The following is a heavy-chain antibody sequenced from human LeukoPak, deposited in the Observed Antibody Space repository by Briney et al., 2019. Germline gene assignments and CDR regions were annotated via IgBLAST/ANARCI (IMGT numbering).Heavy chain of an antibody. J-gene: IGHJ4*02. CDR3: ARDRSGSSFGFDY. D-gene: IGHD3-10*01. CDR2: ISYDGSNK. V-gene: IGHV3-30-3*01. Sequence: GGSLILSCAASGFTFSSYAMHWVRQAPGKGLEWVAVISYDGSNKYYADSVKGRFTISRDNSKNTLYLQMNSLRAEDTAVYYCARDRSGSSFGFDYWGQGTLVTVSS. CDR1: GFTFSSYA.